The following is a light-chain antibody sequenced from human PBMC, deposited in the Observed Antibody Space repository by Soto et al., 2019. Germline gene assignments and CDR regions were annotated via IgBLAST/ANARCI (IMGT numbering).Light chain of an antibody. CDR2: AAS. Sequence: AIRMTQSPSSFSASTGDRVTITCRASQGISSYLAWYQQKPGKAPKLLIYAASNLQSGVPSRFRGSGSGTDFTLTSSCLQSEDCATYYCQQYYSYPQTFGQGTKVEIK. V-gene: IGKV1-8*01. CDR3: QQYYSYPQT. CDR1: QGISSY. J-gene: IGKJ1*01.